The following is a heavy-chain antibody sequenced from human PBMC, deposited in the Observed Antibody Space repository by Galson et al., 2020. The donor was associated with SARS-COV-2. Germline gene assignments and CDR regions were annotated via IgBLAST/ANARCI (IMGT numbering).Heavy chain of an antibody. CDR1: GYTFTSYG. Sequence: ASVKVSCKASGYTFTSYGISWVRQAPGQGLEWMGWISAYNGNTNYAQKLQGRVTMTTDTSTSTAYMELRSLRSDDTAVYYCAREWITMVRGEIYGMDVWGQGTTVTVSS. V-gene: IGHV1-18*01. CDR2: ISAYNGNT. CDR3: AREWITMVRGEIYGMDV. D-gene: IGHD3-10*01. J-gene: IGHJ6*02.